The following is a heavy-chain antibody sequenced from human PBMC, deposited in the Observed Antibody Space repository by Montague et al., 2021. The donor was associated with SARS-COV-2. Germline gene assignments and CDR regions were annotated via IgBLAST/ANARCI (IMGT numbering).Heavy chain of an antibody. Sequence: SLRLSCAASGFTFSSYAMHWVHQAPGKGLEWVTIISYDGSNKYYADSVKGRFTISRDNSKNTLYLQMNSLRAEDTAVYYCARGGVDYGMDVWGQGTTVTVSS. D-gene: IGHD3-10*01. CDR3: ARGGVDYGMDV. CDR1: GFTFSSYA. CDR2: ISYDGSNK. J-gene: IGHJ6*02. V-gene: IGHV3-30-3*01.